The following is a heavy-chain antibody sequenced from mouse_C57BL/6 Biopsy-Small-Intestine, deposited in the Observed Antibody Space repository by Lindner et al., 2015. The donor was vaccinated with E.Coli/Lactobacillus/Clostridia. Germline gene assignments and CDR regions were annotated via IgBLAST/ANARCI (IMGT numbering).Heavy chain of an antibody. D-gene: IGHD1-1*01. CDR3: TTVYYYGSRSAY. CDR1: GFNIKDDY. Sequence: VQLQESGAELVRPGASVKLSCTASGFNIKDDYMHWVKQRPEQGLEWIGWIDPENGDTEYASKFQGKATITADTSSNTAYLQLSSLTSEDTAVYYCTTVYYYGSRSAYWGQGTLVTVSA. V-gene: IGHV14-4*01. J-gene: IGHJ3*01. CDR2: IDPENGDT.